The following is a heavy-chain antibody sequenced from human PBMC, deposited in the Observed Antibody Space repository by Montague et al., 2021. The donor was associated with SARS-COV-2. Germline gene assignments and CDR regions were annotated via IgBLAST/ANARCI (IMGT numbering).Heavy chain of an antibody. V-gene: IGHV1-18*01. CDR1: GYTFTTYG. J-gene: IGHJ4*02. Sequence: SVKVSCKASGYTFTTYGITWVRQAPGQGLEWMGWINTYNGDTVYAQKFQGRVTMTSDTSTSTAYMELRSLRSDDSAVFYCARADSSGYLWYFDYWGQGTLVTVSS. D-gene: IGHD3-22*01. CDR2: INTYNGDT. CDR3: ARADSSGYLWYFDY.